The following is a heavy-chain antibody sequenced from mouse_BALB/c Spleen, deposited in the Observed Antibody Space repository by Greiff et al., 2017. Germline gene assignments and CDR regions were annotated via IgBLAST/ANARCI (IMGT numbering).Heavy chain of an antibody. J-gene: IGHJ4*01. Sequence: EVQGVESGGGLVKPGGSLKLSCAASGFTFSDYYMYWVRQTPEKRLEWVATISDGGSYTYYPDSVKGRFTISRDNAKNNLYLQMSSLKSEDTAMYYCARGRNYDAMDYWGQGTSVTVSS. CDR1: GFTFSDYY. V-gene: IGHV5-4*02. CDR3: ARGRNYDAMDY. CDR2: ISDGGSYT.